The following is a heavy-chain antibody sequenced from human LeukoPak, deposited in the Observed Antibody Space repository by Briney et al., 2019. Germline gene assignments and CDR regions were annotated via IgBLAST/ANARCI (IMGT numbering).Heavy chain of an antibody. CDR3: TSRRYYYDSSVVFDP. CDR1: GFTFSGSA. D-gene: IGHD3-22*01. CDR2: IRSKANSYAT. Sequence: GGSLRLSCAASGFTFSGSAMHWVRQASGKGLEWVGRIRSKANSYATAYAASVKGRFTISRDDSKSTAYLQMNSLKTEDTAVYYCTSRRYYYDSSVVFDPWGQGTLVTVSS. J-gene: IGHJ5*02. V-gene: IGHV3-73*01.